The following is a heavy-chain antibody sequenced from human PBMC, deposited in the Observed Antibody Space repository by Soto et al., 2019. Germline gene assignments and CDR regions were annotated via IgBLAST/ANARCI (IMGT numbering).Heavy chain of an antibody. CDR2: IDPSDSYT. CDR1: GYSFTSYW. J-gene: IGHJ6*02. Sequence: PGESLKISCKGSGYSFTSYWISWVRQMPGKGLEWMGRIDPSDSYTNYSPSFQGHVTISADKSISTAYLQWSSLKASDTAMYYCARHDGTHGGGVGATTYYYYGMDVWGQGTTVTVSS. V-gene: IGHV5-10-1*01. CDR3: ARHDGTHGGGVGATTYYYYGMDV. D-gene: IGHD1-26*01.